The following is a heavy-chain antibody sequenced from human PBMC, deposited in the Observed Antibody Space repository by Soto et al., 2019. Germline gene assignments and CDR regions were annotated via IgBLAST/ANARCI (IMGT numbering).Heavy chain of an antibody. Sequence: PGGSLRPSCAASGFSFTHYTINWVRQAPGKGLEWVAVMSYVGTNEYYADSVKGPFTTSRDNSKSTVYLQMNSLTPDDTALYFSARKWGTSSIASLDYWGLGTLVTVPS. J-gene: IGHJ4*02. CDR3: ARKWGTSSIASLDY. D-gene: IGHD1-26*01. V-gene: IGHV3-30*04. CDR1: GFSFTHYT. CDR2: MSYVGTNE.